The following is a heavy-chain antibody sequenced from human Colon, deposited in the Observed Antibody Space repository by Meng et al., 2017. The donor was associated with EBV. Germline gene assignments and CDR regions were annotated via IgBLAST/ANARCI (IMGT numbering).Heavy chain of an antibody. D-gene: IGHD1-26*01. Sequence: EVQLVESXGGLVKPVXSLRLSCTASGFTFTNAWMNWFRQAPGKGLEWVGRIRSQIDGRTTDYTAPVKGRFTISRDDSKTTLYLQMNRLKIEDSAVYYCTTDEGGSRFWGQGTLVTVSS. CDR2: IRSQIDGRTT. J-gene: IGHJ4*02. CDR3: TTDEGGSRF. CDR1: GFTFTNAW. V-gene: IGHV3-15*01.